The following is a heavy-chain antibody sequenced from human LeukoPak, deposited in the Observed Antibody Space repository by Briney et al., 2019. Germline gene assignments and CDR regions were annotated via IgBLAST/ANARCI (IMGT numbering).Heavy chain of an antibody. J-gene: IGHJ4*02. V-gene: IGHV1-69*04. CDR3: ARDSSGSYDY. Sequence: ASVKVSRKASGGTFSSYAISWVRQAPGQGLEWMGRIIPILGIANYAQKFQGRVTITADKSTSTAYMELSSLRSEDTAVYYCARDSSGSYDYWGQGTLVTVSS. CDR2: IIPILGIA. D-gene: IGHD1-26*01. CDR1: GGTFSSYA.